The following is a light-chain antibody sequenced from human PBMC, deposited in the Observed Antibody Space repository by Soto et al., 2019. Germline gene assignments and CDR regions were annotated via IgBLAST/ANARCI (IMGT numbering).Light chain of an antibody. V-gene: IGLV1-40*01. J-gene: IGLJ3*02. CDR3: QSYDIRLSAGV. Sequence: QSVLTQPPSVSGAPGQRVTISCTGSSSNIGAGYDVHWYQQLPGTAPKLLIYGNSNRPSGVPDRFSGSKSGTSASLAITGLQAEDEADYYCQSYDIRLSAGVFGGGTKLTVL. CDR2: GNS. CDR1: SSNIGAGYD.